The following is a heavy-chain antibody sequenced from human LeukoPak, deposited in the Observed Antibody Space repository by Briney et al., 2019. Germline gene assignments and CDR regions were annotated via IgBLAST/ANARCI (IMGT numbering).Heavy chain of an antibody. CDR1: GYTLTESS. J-gene: IGHJ4*02. D-gene: IGHD6-6*01. Sequence: ASVKVSCKVSGYTLTESSMHWVRQAPGKGLEWMGGFDPEDGETIYAQKFQGRVTMTEDTSTDTAYMELSSLRSEDTAVYYCATASIAARLPHFDYWGQGTLVTVSS. CDR2: FDPEDGET. CDR3: ATASIAARLPHFDY. V-gene: IGHV1-24*01.